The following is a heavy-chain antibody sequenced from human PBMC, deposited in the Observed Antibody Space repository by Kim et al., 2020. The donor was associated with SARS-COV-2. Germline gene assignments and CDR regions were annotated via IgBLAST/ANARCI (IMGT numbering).Heavy chain of an antibody. CDR1: GYTFTSYG. D-gene: IGHD3-22*01. CDR2: ISAYNGNT. Sequence: ASVKVSCKASGYTFTSYGISWVRQAPGQGLEWMGWISAYNGNTNYAQKLQGRVTMTTDTSTSTAYMELRSLRSDDTAVYYCARNYDSSGYPPAFDYWGQGTLVTVSS. J-gene: IGHJ4*02. CDR3: ARNYDSSGYPPAFDY. V-gene: IGHV1-18*01.